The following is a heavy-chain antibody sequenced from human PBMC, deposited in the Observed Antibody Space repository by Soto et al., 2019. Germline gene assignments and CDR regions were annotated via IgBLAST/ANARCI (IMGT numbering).Heavy chain of an antibody. J-gene: IGHJ4*02. V-gene: IGHV3-9*01. CDR2: INWKSDI. Sequence: LTPSCAVSRFTLDDNSIHWDRQLPEKLLGWVSGINWKSDIGYADSVKGRLTISRDHAQTYPIRQMTSRRPEDTALYYCVRNCSTTLCNGVATRTFDYWGQGTLVTVSS. CDR1: RFTLDDNS. CDR3: VRNCSTTLCNGVATRTFDY. D-gene: IGHD2-2*01.